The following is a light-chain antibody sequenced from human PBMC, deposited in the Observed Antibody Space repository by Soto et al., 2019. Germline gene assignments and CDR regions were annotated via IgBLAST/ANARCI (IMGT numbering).Light chain of an antibody. Sequence: DIQMTQSPSTLPASVGDRVTITCRASQSISTWLAWYQQKPGKAPNLLIYKASYLASGAPSRFSGGGSGTEFTLTISSLQPDDFATYYCQQYSSYWTFGQGTKV. CDR3: QQYSSYWT. CDR2: KAS. J-gene: IGKJ1*01. CDR1: QSISTW. V-gene: IGKV1-5*03.